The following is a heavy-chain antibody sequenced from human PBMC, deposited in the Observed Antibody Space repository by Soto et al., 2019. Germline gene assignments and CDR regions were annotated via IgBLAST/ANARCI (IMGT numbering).Heavy chain of an antibody. Sequence: EVQLVESGGGLVPPGGSLRLSCAASGFTFSDHYMDWVRQAPGKGLEWVGRTRAKANSYSTEYAASVKGRFTISRDDSKSSLYLQMNSLKTEDTAVYYCARVGGYDSRGTSYYVDYWGQGTLVTVSS. V-gene: IGHV3-72*01. D-gene: IGHD3-22*01. CDR2: TRAKANSYST. CDR1: GFTFSDHY. J-gene: IGHJ4*02. CDR3: ARVGGYDSRGTSYYVDY.